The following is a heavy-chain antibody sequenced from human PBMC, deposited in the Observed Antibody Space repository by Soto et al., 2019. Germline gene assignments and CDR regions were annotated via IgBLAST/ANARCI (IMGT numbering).Heavy chain of an antibody. CDR1: GFSFSDYG. D-gene: IGHD1-20*01. CDR2: IWYDGNNK. J-gene: IGHJ6*02. V-gene: IGHV3-33*01. CDR3: ARGSHNWKSEKFYYYYNMDV. Sequence: QFQLVESGGGLVQPGRSLRLSWAASGFSFSDYGMHWVRKAPGKGLEWVAVIWYDGNNKYYVHSVKGLFTISRDKSKNTVYLQTNRLRAENTDVYYCARGSHNWKSEKFYYYYNMDVWGQGTTVTVSS.